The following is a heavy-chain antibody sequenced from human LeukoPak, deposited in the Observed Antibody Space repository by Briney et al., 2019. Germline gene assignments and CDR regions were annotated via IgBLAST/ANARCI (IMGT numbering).Heavy chain of an antibody. Sequence: SETLSLTCTASGGSISSYYWSWIRQPAGKGLEWIGRIYTSGSTNYHPSLESRVTMSLDTSNNQFSLKLTSVTAADTAMYYCARDGGYFDSSGYFYRDAFDFWGQGIMITVSS. CDR3: ARDGGYFDSSGYFYRDAFDF. CDR2: IYTSGST. V-gene: IGHV4-4*07. CDR1: GGSISSYY. D-gene: IGHD3-22*01. J-gene: IGHJ3*01.